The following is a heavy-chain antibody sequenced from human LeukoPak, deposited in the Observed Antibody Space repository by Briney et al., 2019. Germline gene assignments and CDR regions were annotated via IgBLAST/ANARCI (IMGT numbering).Heavy chain of an antibody. Sequence: SETLSLTCAVYGRSFSGYYWSWIRQPPGKGLEWIGYIYYSGSTKYNPSLKSRVTISVDTSKNQFSLRLSSVTAADTAVYYCARDWGVSARPGYMDVWGKGTTVTVSS. J-gene: IGHJ6*03. CDR3: ARDWGVSARPGYMDV. V-gene: IGHV4-59*01. D-gene: IGHD6-6*01. CDR2: IYYSGST. CDR1: GRSFSGYY.